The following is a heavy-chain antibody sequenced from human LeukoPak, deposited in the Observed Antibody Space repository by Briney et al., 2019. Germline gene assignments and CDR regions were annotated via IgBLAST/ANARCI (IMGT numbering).Heavy chain of an antibody. CDR3: ARAPQEYCSSTSCPFDY. J-gene: IGHJ4*02. D-gene: IGHD2-2*01. CDR1: GFTFSDYY. V-gene: IGHV3-11*04. CDR2: ISSSGSTI. Sequence: KSGGPLRLSCAASGFTFSDYYMSWIRQAPGKGLEWVSYISSSGSTIYYADSVKGRFTISRDNAKNSLYLQMNSLRAEDTAVYYCARAPQEYCSSTSCPFDYWGQGTLVTVSS.